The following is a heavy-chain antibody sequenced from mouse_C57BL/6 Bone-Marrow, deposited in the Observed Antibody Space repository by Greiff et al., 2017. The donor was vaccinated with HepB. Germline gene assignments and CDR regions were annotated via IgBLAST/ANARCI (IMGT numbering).Heavy chain of an antibody. CDR1: GYTFTSYW. V-gene: IGHV1-64*01. J-gene: IGHJ3*01. D-gene: IGHD1-2*01. Sequence: QVQLQQPGAELVKPGASVKLSCKASGYTFTSYWMHWVKQRPGQGLEWIGMIHPNSGSTNYNEKFKSKATLTVDKSSSTAYMHLSSLTSEDSAVYYCARSKFITTGDWGQGTLVTVSA. CDR2: IHPNSGST. CDR3: ARSKFITTGD.